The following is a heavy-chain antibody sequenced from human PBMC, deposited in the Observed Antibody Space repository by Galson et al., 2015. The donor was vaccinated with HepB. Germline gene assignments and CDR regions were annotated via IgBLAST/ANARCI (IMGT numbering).Heavy chain of an antibody. J-gene: IGHJ1*01. CDR1: GFTFSRYG. D-gene: IGHD6-19*01. CDR3: ASPGGGWSIAEYFQH. CDR2: IRYDGSNK. V-gene: IGHV3-30*02. Sequence: SLRLSCAASGFTFSRYGMHWVRQVPGKGLEWVAFIRYDGSNKYYADSVKGRFTISRDNSKKTLYLQMNSLRAEDTAVYYCASPGGGWSIAEYFQHWGQGTLVTVSS.